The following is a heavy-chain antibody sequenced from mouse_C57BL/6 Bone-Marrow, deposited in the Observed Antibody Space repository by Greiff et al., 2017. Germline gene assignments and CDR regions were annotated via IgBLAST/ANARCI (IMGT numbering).Heavy chain of an antibody. CDR1: GYSITSGYY. J-gene: IGHJ3*01. CDR2: ISYDGSN. Sequence: EVQLQESGPGLVKPSQSLSLTCSVTGYSITSGYYWNWIRQFPGNQLEWMGYISYDGSNNYNPSLKNRISITRDTSKNQFFPKLTSVTTEDTATYYCERGVAYWGQGTLVTVSA. V-gene: IGHV3-6*01. CDR3: ERGVAY.